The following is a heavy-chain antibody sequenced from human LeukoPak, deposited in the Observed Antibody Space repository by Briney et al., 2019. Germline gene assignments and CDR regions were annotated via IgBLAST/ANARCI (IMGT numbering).Heavy chain of an antibody. Sequence: GGSLRLSCAASGFTFSSYSMNWVRQAPGKGLEWVSFISSSSSYIYYADSVKGRFTISRDNARNSLYLQMNSLRAEDTAVYYCARDKYGDQYYFDYWGQGTLVTVPS. CDR2: ISSSSSYI. CDR3: ARDKYGDQYYFDY. V-gene: IGHV3-21*01. D-gene: IGHD4-17*01. J-gene: IGHJ4*02. CDR1: GFTFSSYS.